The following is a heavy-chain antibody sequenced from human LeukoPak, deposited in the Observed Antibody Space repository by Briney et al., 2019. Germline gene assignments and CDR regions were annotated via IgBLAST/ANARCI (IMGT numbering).Heavy chain of an antibody. CDR2: INHSGST. D-gene: IGHD3-3*01. CDR1: GGSFSGYY. Sequence: PSETLSLTCAVYGGSFSGYYWSWIRQPSGKGLEWIGEINHSGSTNYNPSLKSRVTISVDTSKNQFSLKLSSVTAADTAVYYCARGSTVTIFGVVTHTNWFDPWGQGALVTVSS. J-gene: IGHJ5*02. CDR3: ARGSTVTIFGVVTHTNWFDP. V-gene: IGHV4-34*01.